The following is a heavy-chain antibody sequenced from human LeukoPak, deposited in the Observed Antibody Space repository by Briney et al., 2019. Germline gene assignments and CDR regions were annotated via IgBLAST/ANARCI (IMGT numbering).Heavy chain of an antibody. CDR2: MNPNSGNT. D-gene: IGHD1-26*01. J-gene: IGHJ4*02. CDR3: ARSKVGTSTLPIDY. CDR1: GYTFTSYD. Sequence: VSVKVSCKASGYTFTSYDINWVRQATGQGLEWMGWMNPNSGNTGYAQKFQGRVTMTRNTSITTAYMELSSLRSEDTAVYYCARSKVGTSTLPIDYWGQGTLVTVSS. V-gene: IGHV1-8*01.